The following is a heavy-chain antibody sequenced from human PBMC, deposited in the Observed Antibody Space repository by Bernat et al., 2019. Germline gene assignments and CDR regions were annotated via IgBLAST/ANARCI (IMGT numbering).Heavy chain of an antibody. V-gene: IGHV3-21*01. Sequence: EVQLVESGGGLVKPGGSLRLSCAASGFTFSGYSMNWVRQAPGKGLEWVSCISSTSSYTNYVDSVKGRFTISRYNAKSSLYLQMNSLRAEDTAVYYCARDHGGSYLFDYWGQGTLVTVSS. CDR3: ARDHGGSYLFDY. J-gene: IGHJ4*02. D-gene: IGHD1-26*01. CDR2: ISSTSSYT. CDR1: GFTFSGYS.